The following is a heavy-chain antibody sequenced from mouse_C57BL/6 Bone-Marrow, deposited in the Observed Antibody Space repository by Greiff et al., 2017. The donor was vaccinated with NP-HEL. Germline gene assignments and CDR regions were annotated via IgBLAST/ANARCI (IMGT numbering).Heavy chain of an antibody. J-gene: IGHJ1*03. D-gene: IGHD1-1*01. CDR1: GYTFTSYG. Sequence: QVQLQQSGAELARPRASVKLSCKASGYTFTSYGISWVKQRTGQGLEWIGEIYPRSGNTYYNEKFKGKATLTADKSSSTAYMELRSLTSEDSAVYFCARWDYYYGSRINWYFDVWGTGTTVTVSS. CDR2: IYPRSGNT. CDR3: ARWDYYYGSRINWYFDV. V-gene: IGHV1-81*01.